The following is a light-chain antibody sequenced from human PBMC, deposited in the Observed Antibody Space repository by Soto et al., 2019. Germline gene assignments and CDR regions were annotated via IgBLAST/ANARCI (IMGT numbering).Light chain of an antibody. CDR1: QSFSSTF. J-gene: IGKJ4*01. V-gene: IGKV3-20*01. Sequence: EILLTQSPGSLSLSPGDRATLSCRASQSFSSTFFAWYQQKPGQAPRLLIYGASSRATGIPDRFSGSGSGTDFTLTISRLEPEDFAVYYCQQYGSSPLTFGGGTKVEIK. CDR2: GAS. CDR3: QQYGSSPLT.